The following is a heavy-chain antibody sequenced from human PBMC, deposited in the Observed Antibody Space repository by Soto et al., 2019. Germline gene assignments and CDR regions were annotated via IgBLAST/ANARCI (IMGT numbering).Heavy chain of an antibody. V-gene: IGHV3-23*01. CDR2: VTGNADRT. D-gene: IGHD2-2*01. Sequence: EVQLLESGGGLVQPGGSLRLSCAASGFSFSNYAMTWVRQPPGKGLEWVSGVTGNADRTYYADSVKGRFTIFRDNSKNTLYLKMNSLRADDMAIYSCARDCSSSSCSVWKYWGQGVLVTVSS. CDR3: ARDCSSSSCSVWKY. CDR1: GFSFSNYA. J-gene: IGHJ4*02.